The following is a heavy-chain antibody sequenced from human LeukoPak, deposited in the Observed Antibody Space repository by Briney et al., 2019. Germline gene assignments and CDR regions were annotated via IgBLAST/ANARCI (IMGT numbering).Heavy chain of an antibody. Sequence: GESLKISCKGSGYSFTSYWIGWVRQMPGKGLEWMGIIYPGDSDTRYSPSFQGQVTISADKSISTAYLQWSSLKASDTAMYYCARGPRYCSGGSCYSDYWGQGTLVTVSS. CDR2: IYPGDSDT. J-gene: IGHJ4*02. CDR3: ARGPRYCSGGSCYSDY. D-gene: IGHD2-15*01. CDR1: GYSFTSYW. V-gene: IGHV5-51*01.